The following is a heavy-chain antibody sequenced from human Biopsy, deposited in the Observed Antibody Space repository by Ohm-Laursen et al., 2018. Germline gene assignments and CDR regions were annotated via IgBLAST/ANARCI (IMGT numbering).Heavy chain of an antibody. D-gene: IGHD1-26*01. Sequence: SLRLSCAASGFTFSSYEMNWVRQALGKGLEWVSYISSSGSTIYYADSVKGRFTISRDNAKNSLYLQMNSLRAEDTAVYYCARDGIVEARFNAFDIWGQGTMVTVSS. CDR1: GFTFSSYE. CDR2: ISSSGSTI. CDR3: ARDGIVEARFNAFDI. J-gene: IGHJ3*02. V-gene: IGHV3-48*03.